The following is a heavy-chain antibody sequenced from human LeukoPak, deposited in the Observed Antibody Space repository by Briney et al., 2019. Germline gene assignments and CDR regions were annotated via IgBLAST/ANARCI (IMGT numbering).Heavy chain of an antibody. J-gene: IGHJ3*02. Sequence: GGSLRLSCAASGFTFSSYTMSWVRQAPGKGLKWVSSISGSGVSTYYADYVKGRFTLSRDNSKNTLYLQINSLRAEDTAVYYCAKQWRGTGDAFDIWGQGTMVTVSS. CDR1: GFTFSSYT. V-gene: IGHV3-23*01. D-gene: IGHD3/OR15-3a*01. CDR3: AKQWRGTGDAFDI. CDR2: ISGSGVST.